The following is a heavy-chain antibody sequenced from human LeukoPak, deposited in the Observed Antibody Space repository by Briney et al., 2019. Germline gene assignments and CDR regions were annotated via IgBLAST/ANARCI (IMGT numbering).Heavy chain of an antibody. CDR2: ISSSSSYI. D-gene: IGHD3-22*01. V-gene: IGHV3-21*01. CDR1: GFTFSSYS. Sequence: GGSLRLSCAASGFTFSSYSMNWVRQAPGKGLEWVSSISSSSSYIYYADSVKGRFTISRDNAKNSLYLQMNRLRAEDTAVYYCARDLGYYYDSSGSDWGQGTLVTVSS. CDR3: ARDLGYYYDSSGSD. J-gene: IGHJ4*02.